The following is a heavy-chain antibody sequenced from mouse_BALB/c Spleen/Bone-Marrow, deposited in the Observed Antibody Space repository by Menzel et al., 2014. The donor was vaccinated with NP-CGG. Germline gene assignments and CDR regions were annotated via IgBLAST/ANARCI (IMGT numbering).Heavy chain of an antibody. CDR2: INPSSGYT. V-gene: IGHV1-4*01. D-gene: IGHD2-1*01. J-gene: IGHJ3*01. CDR3: AAGYYGNSGWFAY. CDR1: GYTFTSYT. Sequence: QVQLQQPGAELARPGASVKMSCKASGYTFTSYTMHWVKQRPGQGLEWIGYINPSSGYTNYNQKFKDKATLTADKSSGTAYMQLSSLTSEDSAVYYCAAGYYGNSGWFAYWGQGTLVPDST.